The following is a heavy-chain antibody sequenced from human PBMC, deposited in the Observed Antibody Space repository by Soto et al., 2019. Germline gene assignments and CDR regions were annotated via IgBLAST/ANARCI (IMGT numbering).Heavy chain of an antibody. CDR2: NCCRGST. Sequence: SETLSLTCTVSGGSISSSRYYWGWIRQPPGEGLVWIGSNCCRGSTHYNPSLKSRVTLSVYTYKHKFYLKRSSVTAEYTAVYYCARQVTAAAGADYFQHWGQGTLVTVSS. D-gene: IGHD6-13*01. V-gene: IGHV4-39*01. CDR1: GGSISSSRYY. J-gene: IGHJ1*01. CDR3: ARQVTAAAGADYFQH.